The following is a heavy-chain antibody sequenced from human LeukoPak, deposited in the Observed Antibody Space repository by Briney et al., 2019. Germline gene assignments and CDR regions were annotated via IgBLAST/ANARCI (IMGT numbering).Heavy chain of an antibody. CDR2: IYYSGST. CDR3: ARLPRGTQPPEYFQR. V-gene: IGHV4-59*08. D-gene: IGHD1-1*01. J-gene: IGHJ1*01. CDR1: GVSISTYY. Sequence: SETLSLTCTVSGVSISTYYWSWIRQPPGKGLECIGYIYYSGSTNSNPSLKSRVIISVDTSKNQFSLKLSSVTAADTAVYYCARLPRGTQPPEYFQRWGQGTLVTVSS.